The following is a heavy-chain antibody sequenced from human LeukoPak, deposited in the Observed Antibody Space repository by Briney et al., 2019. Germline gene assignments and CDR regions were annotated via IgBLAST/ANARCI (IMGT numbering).Heavy chain of an antibody. CDR1: GGSISSYY. D-gene: IGHD6-19*01. Sequence: PSETLSLTCTVSGGSISSYYWSWIRQPPGKGLEWIGYIYYSGSTNYNPSLKSRVTISVDTSKNQFSLRLSSVTAADTAVYYCARALPQSSGRYYYYMDVWGKGTTVTVYS. J-gene: IGHJ6*03. CDR2: IYYSGST. V-gene: IGHV4-59*01. CDR3: ARALPQSSGRYYYYMDV.